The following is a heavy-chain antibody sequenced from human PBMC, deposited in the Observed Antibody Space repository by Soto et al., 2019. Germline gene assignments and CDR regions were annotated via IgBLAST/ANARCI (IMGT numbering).Heavy chain of an antibody. Sequence: TSETLSLTCAVSGGSISSGGYSWSWIRQPPGKGLEWIGYIYHSGSTYYNPSLKSRVTISVDRSKNQFSLKLSSVTAADTAVYYCARERGSSGYYYAYFDYWGQGTLVTVSS. CDR1: GGSISSGGYS. D-gene: IGHD3-22*01. CDR2: IYHSGST. CDR3: ARERGSSGYYYAYFDY. J-gene: IGHJ4*02. V-gene: IGHV4-30-2*01.